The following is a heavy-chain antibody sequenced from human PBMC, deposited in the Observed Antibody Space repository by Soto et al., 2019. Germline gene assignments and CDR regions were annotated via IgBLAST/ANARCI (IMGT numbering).Heavy chain of an antibody. CDR1: GYTFTNYS. J-gene: IGHJ5*02. CDR3: AREVRSAGEDR. Sequence: GASVKVSCKASGYTFTNYSMHWVLQAPGQSLEWMGWISTGDGDTRYSQNFQDRLTITRETSASTVYMDLSSLRSEDTAMYYCAREVRSAGEDRWGQGTLVTVSS. V-gene: IGHV1-3*04. CDR2: ISTGDGDT. D-gene: IGHD6-19*01.